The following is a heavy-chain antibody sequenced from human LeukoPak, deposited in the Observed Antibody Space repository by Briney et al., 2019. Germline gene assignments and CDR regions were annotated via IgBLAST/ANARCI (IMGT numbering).Heavy chain of an antibody. Sequence: ASVKVSCKASGYTFTGYYMHWVRQAPGQGLEWMGWINPNSGGTNYAQKFQGRVTMTRDTSISTAYMELSRLRSDDTAVYCCARPEYYYDSSGYPAYWGQGTLVTVSS. CDR3: ARPEYYYDSSGYPAY. D-gene: IGHD3-22*01. V-gene: IGHV1-2*02. CDR2: INPNSGGT. J-gene: IGHJ4*02. CDR1: GYTFTGYY.